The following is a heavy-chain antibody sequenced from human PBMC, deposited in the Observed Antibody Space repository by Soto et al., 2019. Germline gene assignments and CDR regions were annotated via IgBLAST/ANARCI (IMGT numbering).Heavy chain of an antibody. J-gene: IGHJ4*02. D-gene: IGHD1-7*01. Sequence: QVQLVESGGGVVQPGRSLRLSCAASGFNYSTYTMHWVRQDPGKGLEWVAVISYDGNNKFYADSVKGRFTISRDSTKQTLYLQMNSLRPDDTAMYYCARDVVSSTEYNWNYGTYFDYWCQGALVTVSS. CDR2: ISYDGNNK. CDR3: ARDVVSSTEYNWNYGTYFDY. V-gene: IGHV3-30-3*01. CDR1: GFNYSTYT.